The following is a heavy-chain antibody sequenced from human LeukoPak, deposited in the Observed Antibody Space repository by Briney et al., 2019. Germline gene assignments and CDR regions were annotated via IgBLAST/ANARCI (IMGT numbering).Heavy chain of an antibody. CDR1: GFTFSSYW. CDR2: ISGSGGST. V-gene: IGHV3-23*01. D-gene: IGHD5-18*01. Sequence: PGGSLRLSCAASGFTFSSYWMSWVRQAPGKGLEWVSAISGSGGSTYYADSVKGRFSISRDNSKNTLYLQMNSLRAEDTAVYYCAKCRGIQLFYYYMDVWGKGTTVTVSS. J-gene: IGHJ6*03. CDR3: AKCRGIQLFYYYMDV.